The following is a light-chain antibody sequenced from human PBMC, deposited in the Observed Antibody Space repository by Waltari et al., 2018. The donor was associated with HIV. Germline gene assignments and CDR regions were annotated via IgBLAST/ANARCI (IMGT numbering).Light chain of an antibody. CDR1: QGVSSN. CDR2: GAS. Sequence: VMTQSPATLSVSPGERPTPPCRASQGVSSNLAWHQQKPGQAPRLLIYGASTRATGIPARFSGSGAGTEFTLTISSLQSEDFAVYYCQQYNDWPLTFGGGTKVEIK. V-gene: IGKV3-15*01. CDR3: QQYNDWPLT. J-gene: IGKJ4*01.